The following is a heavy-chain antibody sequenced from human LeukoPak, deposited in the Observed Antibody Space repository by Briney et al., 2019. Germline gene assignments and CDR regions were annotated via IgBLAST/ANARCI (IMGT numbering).Heavy chain of an antibody. Sequence: SETLSLTCAVYGGSFSGYYWSWIRQPPGKGLEWIGEINHSGSTNYNPSLKRRVTILVDTSKNQFSLKLSSVTAADKAVYYCARVVGGRVPVGSRYYYYYMDVWGKGTTVTVSS. V-gene: IGHV4-34*01. CDR3: ARVVGGRVPVGSRYYYYYMDV. D-gene: IGHD2-2*01. CDR1: GGSFSGYY. J-gene: IGHJ6*03. CDR2: INHSGST.